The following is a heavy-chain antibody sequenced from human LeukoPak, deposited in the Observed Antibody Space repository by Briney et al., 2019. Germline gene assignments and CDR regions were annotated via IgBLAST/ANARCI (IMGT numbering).Heavy chain of an antibody. J-gene: IGHJ3*02. CDR1: GFTVSRNY. CDR2: IYSGGST. CDR3: ARGGSYHSAFDI. D-gene: IGHD1-26*01. V-gene: IGHV3-53*01. Sequence: GGSLRVSCAASGFTVSRNYMSWVRPAPGKGLEWVSIIYSGGSTFYADSVKGRFTISIDNSKNTLYLQMNSLRAEDTAVYYCARGGSYHSAFDIWGQGTMVTVSS.